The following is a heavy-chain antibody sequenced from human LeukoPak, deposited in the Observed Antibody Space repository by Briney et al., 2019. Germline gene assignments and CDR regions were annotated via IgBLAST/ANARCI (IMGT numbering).Heavy chain of an antibody. V-gene: IGHV1-8*01. D-gene: IGHD5-18*01. CDR2: MNPNSGNT. CDR3: ARGADTAGGKLYGMTS. J-gene: IGHJ6*02. CDR1: GYTFTSYD. Sequence: ASVKVSCKASGYTFTSYDINWVRQATGQGLEWMGWMNPNSGNTGYAQKFQGRVTMTRNTSISTAYMELSSLRSEDTAVYYCARGADTAGGKLYGMTSGAKGPRSPSP.